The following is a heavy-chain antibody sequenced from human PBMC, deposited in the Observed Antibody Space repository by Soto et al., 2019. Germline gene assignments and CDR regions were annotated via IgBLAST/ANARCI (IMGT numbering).Heavy chain of an antibody. D-gene: IGHD6-19*01. CDR3: AKDLGSGWYGYFDY. CDR1: GFTFSSYA. V-gene: IGHV3-23*01. J-gene: IGHJ4*02. CDR2: ISGSGGST. Sequence: EVQLLESGGGLVQPGGSLRLSCAASGFTFSSYAMSWVRQAPGKGLEWVSAISGSGGSTYYADSVKGRFSISRDNSKKTLYLQMNSLRAEDTAVYYCAKDLGSGWYGYFDYWGQGTLVTVSS.